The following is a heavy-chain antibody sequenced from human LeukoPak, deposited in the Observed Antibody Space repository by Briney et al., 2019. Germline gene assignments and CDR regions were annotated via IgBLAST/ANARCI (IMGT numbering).Heavy chain of an antibody. CDR1: GFTFRNYA. J-gene: IGHJ4*02. Sequence: GGSDRLSCAASGFTFRNYAMSWVRQAPGKGLEWVAGIHRDASGKFYAQSVKGRFTISQDNSQDSQFLQMNSLRAEDTAMYYCAKDFKSGNGKWEVDFWGQRTLVT. D-gene: IGHD1-26*01. CDR3: AKDFKSGNGKWEVDF. CDR2: IHRDASGK. V-gene: IGHV3-23*01.